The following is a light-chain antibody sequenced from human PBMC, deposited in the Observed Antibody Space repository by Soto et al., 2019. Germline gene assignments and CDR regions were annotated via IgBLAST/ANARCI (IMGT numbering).Light chain of an antibody. CDR2: DVS. V-gene: IGLV2-14*03. Sequence: QSALTQPASVSGSPGQSITVSCIGTSGDVGGYNYVSWYQQHPGKAPKLMIHDVSDRPSGVSNRFSGSKSGNTASLTISGLRAEDEAYYYCSSYASSNTQVFGGGTKLTVL. CDR1: SGDVGGYNY. CDR3: SSYASSNTQV. J-gene: IGLJ2*01.